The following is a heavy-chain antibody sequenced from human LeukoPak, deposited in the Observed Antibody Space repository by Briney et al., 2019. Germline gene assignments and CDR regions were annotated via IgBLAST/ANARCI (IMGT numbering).Heavy chain of an antibody. CDR1: GFTFSSYA. Sequence: PGGSLRLSCAASGFTFSSYAMHWVRQAPGKGLEWVAVISYDGSNKYYADSVKGRFTISRDSSKNTLYLQMNSLRAEDTAVYYCARDPGTRYSGYDYYFDYWGQGTLVTV. V-gene: IGHV3-30*04. D-gene: IGHD5-12*01. CDR3: ARDPGTRYSGYDYYFDY. CDR2: ISYDGSNK. J-gene: IGHJ4*02.